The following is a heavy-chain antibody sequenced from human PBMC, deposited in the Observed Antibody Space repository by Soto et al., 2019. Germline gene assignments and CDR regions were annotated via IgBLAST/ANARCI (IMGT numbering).Heavy chain of an antibody. D-gene: IGHD6-13*01. CDR3: ASLYSSSWYLDY. J-gene: IGHJ4*02. CDR1: GFTFSSYA. V-gene: IGHV3-23*01. CDR2: ISGSGGST. Sequence: EVQLLESGGGLVQPGGSLRLSCAASGFTFSSYAMSWVRQAPGKGLEWVSAISGSGGSTYYADSVKGRFTISRDNSKNTLDLQMNSLRAEDTAGYYCASLYSSSWYLDYCGQGTLVTVSS.